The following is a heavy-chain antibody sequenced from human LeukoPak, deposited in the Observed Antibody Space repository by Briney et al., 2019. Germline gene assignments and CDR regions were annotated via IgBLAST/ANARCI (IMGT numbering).Heavy chain of an antibody. V-gene: IGHV5-51*01. J-gene: IGHJ4*02. CDR2: IYPGDSDT. Sequence: GESLKISCKGSGYSFTSYWIGWVRQMPGKGLEWMGIIYPGDSDTRYSPSFQGQVTISADKSISTAYLQWSSLKASDTAMYYCASSGPYCGGDCHFDYWGQGTLVTVSS. D-gene: IGHD2-21*02. CDR1: GYSFTSYW. CDR3: ASSGPYCGGDCHFDY.